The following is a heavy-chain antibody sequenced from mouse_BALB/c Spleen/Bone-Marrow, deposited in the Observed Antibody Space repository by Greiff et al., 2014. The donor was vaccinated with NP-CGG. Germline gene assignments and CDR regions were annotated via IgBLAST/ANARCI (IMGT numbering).Heavy chain of an antibody. CDR3: IRSGTLGSMDY. V-gene: IGHV5-17*02. Sequence: DVKLVESGGGLVQPGGSRKLSCAASGFTFSSFGMHWVRQAPEKGLEWVAYISSGSSTIYYADTMKGRFTISRDNPKNTLFLQMASLRSEDTAMYYCIRSGTLGSMDYWGQGTSVTVSS. CDR1: GFTFSSFG. D-gene: IGHD3-3*01. CDR2: ISSGSSTI. J-gene: IGHJ4*01.